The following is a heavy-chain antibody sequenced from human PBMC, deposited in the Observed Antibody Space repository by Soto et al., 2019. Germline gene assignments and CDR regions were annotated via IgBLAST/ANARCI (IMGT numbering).Heavy chain of an antibody. CDR3: AAGGGLPRYY. J-gene: IGHJ4*02. CDR2: IYYSGTTT. D-gene: IGHD5-12*01. CDR1: GGSINRYY. Sequence: SETLSLTCTVSGGSINRYYWTWIRQPPGKGLEWMGYIYYSGTTTNYNPSLKSRVTLSVDTSKNQFSLKLSSVTAADTAVYYCAAGGGLPRYYWGQGTLVTVSS. V-gene: IGHV4-59*08.